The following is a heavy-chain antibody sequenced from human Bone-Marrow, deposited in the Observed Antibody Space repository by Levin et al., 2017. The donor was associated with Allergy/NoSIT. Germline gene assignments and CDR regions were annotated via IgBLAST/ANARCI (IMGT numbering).Heavy chain of an antibody. CDR1: GGSISSGDYY. CDR2: IYYSGST. CDR3: ASRTTMVRGRDAFDI. V-gene: IGHV4-30-4*01. Sequence: MASETLSLTCTVSGGSISSGDYYWSWIRQPPGKGLEWIGYIYYSGSTYYNPSLKSRVTISVDTSKNQFSLKLSSVTAADTAVYYCASRTTMVRGRDAFDIWGQGTMVTVSS. J-gene: IGHJ3*02. D-gene: IGHD3-10*01.